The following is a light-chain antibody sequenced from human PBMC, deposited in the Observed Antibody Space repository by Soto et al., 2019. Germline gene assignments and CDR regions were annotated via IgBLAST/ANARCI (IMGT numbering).Light chain of an antibody. CDR3: QQYGSSPPWT. Sequence: QSPCTLSLSPGEIATLSCRASQTISSNYLAWYQQKPGQAPRLLIYGASGRATGIPDRFSGSGSGTDFTLTIRRLEPEDFAVYYCQQYGSSPPWTFGQGTTVDIK. V-gene: IGKV3-20*01. CDR2: GAS. J-gene: IGKJ1*01. CDR1: QTISSNY.